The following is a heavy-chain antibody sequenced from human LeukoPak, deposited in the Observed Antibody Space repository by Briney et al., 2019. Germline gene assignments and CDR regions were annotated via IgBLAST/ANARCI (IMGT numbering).Heavy chain of an antibody. V-gene: IGHV1-2*02. J-gene: IGHJ4*02. CDR2: INPNSGST. D-gene: IGHD3-10*01. CDR1: GYTFTGYY. CDR3: ARPMVRGVIIPFGY. Sequence: ASVKVSCKASGYTFTGYYMHWVRQAPGQGLEWMGWINPNSGSTNYAQKFQGRVTMTRDTSISTAYMELSRLRSDDTAVYCCARPMVRGVIIPFGYWGQGTLVTVSS.